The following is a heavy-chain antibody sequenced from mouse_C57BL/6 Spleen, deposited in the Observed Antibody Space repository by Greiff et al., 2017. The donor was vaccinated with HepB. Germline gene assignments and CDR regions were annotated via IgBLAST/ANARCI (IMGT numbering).Heavy chain of an antibody. CDR2: IWGVGST. J-gene: IGHJ4*01. CDR1: GFSLTSYG. CDR3: ARDGAYDGYHYYAMDY. V-gene: IGHV2-6*01. Sequence: VMLVESGPGLVAPSQSLSITCTVSGFSLTSYGVDWVRQSPGKGLEWLGVIWGVGSTNYNSALKSRLSISKDNSKSQVFLKMNSLQTDDTAMYYCARDGAYDGYHYYAMDYWGQGTSVTVSS. D-gene: IGHD2-3*01.